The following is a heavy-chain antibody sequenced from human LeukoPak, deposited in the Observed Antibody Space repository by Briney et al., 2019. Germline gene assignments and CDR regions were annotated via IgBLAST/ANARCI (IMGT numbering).Heavy chain of an antibody. D-gene: IGHD3-9*01. J-gene: IGHJ6*02. CDR2: ITISSNFI. Sequence: GGSLRLSCVASGFSLGSYSMNWVRQAPGKGLEWVSSITISSNFIYYADSVKGRFTISRDNAKSSLYLQMNSLRAEDTAVYFCARDGHGDGILTGYSYFGMDVWGQGTTVTVSS. V-gene: IGHV3-21*06. CDR1: GFSLGSYS. CDR3: ARDGHGDGILTGYSYFGMDV.